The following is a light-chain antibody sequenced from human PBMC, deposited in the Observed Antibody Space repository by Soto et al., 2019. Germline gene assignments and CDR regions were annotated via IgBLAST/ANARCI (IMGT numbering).Light chain of an antibody. J-gene: IGKJ4*01. V-gene: IGKV1-39*01. CDR3: QQSYSTLPLT. CDR2: AAS. Sequence: DIQMTQSPSSLSASGGDRVTITCRASQSISSYLNWYQQKPGKAPKLLIYAASSLQSGVPSRFSGSGSGTDFTLTISSLQPEDFATYYCQQSYSTLPLTFGGGTKVDIK. CDR1: QSISSY.